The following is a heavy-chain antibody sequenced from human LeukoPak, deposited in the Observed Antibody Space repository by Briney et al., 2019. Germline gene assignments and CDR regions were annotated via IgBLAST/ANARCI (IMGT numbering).Heavy chain of an antibody. CDR3: ARETKGDYDY. CDR1: GFTFSAFP. Sequence: PGGSLRLSCATSGFTFSAFPMHWVRQAPGKGLESVSAISEFGSRTYYANSVRGRFIISRDNSKSTLDLQMDSLRLEHMAVYYCARETKGDYDYWGQGTLVTVSS. CDR2: ISEFGSRT. D-gene: IGHD2-21*01. J-gene: IGHJ4*02. V-gene: IGHV3-64*01.